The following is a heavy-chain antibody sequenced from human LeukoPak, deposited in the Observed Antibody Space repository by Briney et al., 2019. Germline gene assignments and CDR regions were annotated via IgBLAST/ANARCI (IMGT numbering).Heavy chain of an antibody. V-gene: IGHV3-23*01. CDR3: ARGVVPAAILDY. J-gene: IGHJ4*02. D-gene: IGHD2-2*02. Sequence: GGSLRLSCAASGFTFSSYAMSWVRQAPGKGLEWVSAISGSGGSTYYADSVKGRFTISRDNSKDTLYLQMNSLRAEDTAVYYCARGVVPAAILDYWGQGTLVTVSS. CDR2: ISGSGGST. CDR1: GFTFSSYA.